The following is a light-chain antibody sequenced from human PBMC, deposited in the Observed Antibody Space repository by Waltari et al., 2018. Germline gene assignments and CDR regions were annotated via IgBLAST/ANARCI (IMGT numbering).Light chain of an antibody. CDR3: SMYMGSGVWV. J-gene: IGLJ3*02. CDR2: KGI. CDR1: SGSVSSTSY. Sequence: QTVVTQEPSLSVSPGGTVTLTCALSSGSVSSTSYPTWYQQTPGQPPRTLVCKGIGRSSGVPDRFSGSILGNTAALTITGAQADDESDYYCSMYMGSGVWVFGGGTKLTVL. V-gene: IGLV8-61*01.